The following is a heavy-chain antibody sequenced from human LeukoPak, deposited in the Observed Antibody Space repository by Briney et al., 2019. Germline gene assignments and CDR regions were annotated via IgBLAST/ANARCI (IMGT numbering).Heavy chain of an antibody. J-gene: IGHJ4*02. CDR3: AKRGTGDYLTYYFDY. CDR1: GFTVSSNY. D-gene: IGHD4-17*01. Sequence: GGSLRLSCAASGFTVSSNYMNWVRQAPGKGLEWVSVIYSGGSTYYADSVKGRFTISRDNSKNTLYLQMNSLRAEDTAVYYCAKRGTGDYLTYYFDYWGQGTLVTVSS. V-gene: IGHV3-53*01. CDR2: IYSGGST.